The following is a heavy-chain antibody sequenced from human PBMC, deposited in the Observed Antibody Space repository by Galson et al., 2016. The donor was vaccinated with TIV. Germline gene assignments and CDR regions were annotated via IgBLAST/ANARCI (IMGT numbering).Heavy chain of an antibody. CDR1: GFTFDNYW. D-gene: IGHD3-22*01. CDR3: ARSITMMVLVQYWYFDL. CDR2: VKHDGSET. J-gene: IGHJ2*01. Sequence: LRLSCAASGFTFDNYWMTWVRQAPGRGLEWVGSVKHDGSETKFGDSAKGRFTISRDNAKKSLYLQMNSLRAEDTAVYYWARSITMMVLVQYWYFDLWGRGTMVTVSS. V-gene: IGHV3-7*05.